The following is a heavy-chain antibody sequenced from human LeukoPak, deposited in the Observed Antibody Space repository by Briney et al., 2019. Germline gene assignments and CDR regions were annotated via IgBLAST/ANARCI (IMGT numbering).Heavy chain of an antibody. J-gene: IGHJ5*02. D-gene: IGHD1-20*01. V-gene: IGHV4-34*01. CDR1: GGSFSGYY. CDR3: ARGGSITGTQRSDWFDP. CDR2: INHSGST. Sequence: SETLSLTCAVYGGSFSGYYWSWIRQPPGKGLEWIGEINHSGSTNYNPSLKSRVTISVDTSKNQFSLKLSSVTAADTAVYYCARGGSITGTQRSDWFDPWGQGTLVTVSS.